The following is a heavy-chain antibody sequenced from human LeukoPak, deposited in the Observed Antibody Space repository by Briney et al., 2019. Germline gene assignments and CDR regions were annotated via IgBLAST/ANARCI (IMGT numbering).Heavy chain of an antibody. J-gene: IGHJ4*02. CDR2: ISSSGSTI. Sequence: GGSLRLSCAASGFTFSSYEMNWVRQAPGKGLDSLSYISSSGSTIYYADSVKGRFTISRDNSRKTLYLQMNSLRAEDTAVYYCVRSFGSGWYFFDYRGQGTLVTVSS. CDR3: VRSFGSGWYFFDY. CDR1: GFTFSSYE. V-gene: IGHV3-48*03. D-gene: IGHD6-19*01.